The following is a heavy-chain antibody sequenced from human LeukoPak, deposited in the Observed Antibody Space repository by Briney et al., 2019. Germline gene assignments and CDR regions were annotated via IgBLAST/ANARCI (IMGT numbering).Heavy chain of an antibody. V-gene: IGHV3-23*01. J-gene: IGHJ4*02. CDR2: IGASGSGT. Sequence: GGSLRLSCAASGFDSGFDFNIYAMTWVRQAPGKGLEWVSTIGASGSGTDYADSVKGRFTISRDNLKKTLSLEMTSLRVEDTAIYYCAKSPDVLVMRPPDKCGQGALVVVSP. D-gene: IGHD1-14*01. CDR3: AKSPDVLVMRPPDK. CDR1: GFDFNIYA.